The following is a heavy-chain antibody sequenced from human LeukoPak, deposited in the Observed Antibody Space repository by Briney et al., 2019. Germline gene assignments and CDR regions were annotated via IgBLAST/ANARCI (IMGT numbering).Heavy chain of an antibody. CDR2: IYYSGST. Sequence: PSETLSLTCAVSGVSISRSSYYWGWLRQPPGKGLEWIGNIYYSGSTYYNPSLKSRVTISVDTSKNQFSLKLSSVTAADTAVYYCARENYYMDVWGKGTTVTVSS. CDR3: ARENYYMDV. J-gene: IGHJ6*03. V-gene: IGHV4-39*07. CDR1: GVSISRSSYY.